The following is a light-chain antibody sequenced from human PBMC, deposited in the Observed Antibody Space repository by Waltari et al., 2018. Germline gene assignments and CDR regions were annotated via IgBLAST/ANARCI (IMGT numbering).Light chain of an antibody. Sequence: DIQMTQSPSSLSASVGERVTITCQASQDISNFLNLYQQKPGKAPKLLIYDASNLETGVPSRFSGSGSGTDFTFSISSLQPEDIATYYCQQSDTFGQGTRLEIK. CDR2: DAS. CDR1: QDISNF. J-gene: IGKJ2*01. V-gene: IGKV1-33*01. CDR3: QQSDT.